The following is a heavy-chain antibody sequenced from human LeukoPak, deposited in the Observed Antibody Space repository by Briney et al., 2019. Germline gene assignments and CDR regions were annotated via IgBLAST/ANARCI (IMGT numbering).Heavy chain of an antibody. J-gene: IGHJ4*02. D-gene: IGHD2-15*01. V-gene: IGHV1-46*03. CDR2: INPSGGST. CDR1: GYTFTSYY. Sequence: ASVKVSCMASGYTFTSYYMHWVRQAPGQGLEWMGIINPSGGSTSYAQKFQGRVTMTRDTSTSTVYMELSSLRSEDTAVYYCARDNFGYCSGGSCYVNLLGYWGQGTLVTVSS. CDR3: ARDNFGYCSGGSCYVNLLGY.